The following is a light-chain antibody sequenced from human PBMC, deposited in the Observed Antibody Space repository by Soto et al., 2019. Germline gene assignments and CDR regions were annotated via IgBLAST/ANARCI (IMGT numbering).Light chain of an antibody. Sequence: EIVWTQSPGTLSLSPGERATLSCSASQSVSSSFLAWYQQKPGQAPRLLIYGASSRATGIPDRFSGSGSGTDFTLTIGRLEPEDFAVYYCQPYDNSPRSFGQGTKVEIK. CDR2: GAS. CDR1: QSVSSSF. J-gene: IGKJ1*01. CDR3: QPYDNSPRS. V-gene: IGKV3-20*01.